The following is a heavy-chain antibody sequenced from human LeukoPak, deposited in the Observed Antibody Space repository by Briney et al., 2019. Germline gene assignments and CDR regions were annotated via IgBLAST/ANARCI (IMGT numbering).Heavy chain of an antibody. D-gene: IGHD2-15*01. J-gene: IGHJ3*01. Sequence: GGSLRLSCAASGFTFSHFWMSWVRQTPGKGLEWVASLKPDGSDKYYVDSVRGRFTISRDNAKNSLYLQINSLTAEDTAVYYCATEDRWAFDSWGQGTMVTVSS. CDR3: ATEDRWAFDS. CDR2: LKPDGSDK. CDR1: GFTFSHFW. V-gene: IGHV3-7*01.